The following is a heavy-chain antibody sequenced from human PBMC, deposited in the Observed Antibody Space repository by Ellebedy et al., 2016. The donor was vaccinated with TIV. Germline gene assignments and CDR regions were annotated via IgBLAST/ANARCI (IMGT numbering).Heavy chain of an antibody. CDR2: ISQSGDKI. CDR1: GLILSNYA. J-gene: IGHJ4*02. D-gene: IGHD3-9*01. Sequence: PGGSLRLSREASGLILSNYAAHWVRQAPGKGLEWVAVISQSGDKINYADSLKGRFTISRDNSKDTLYLQMNSLRADDSAVFYCAKLDSYDVLTGEDYWGQGTLVTVSS. V-gene: IGHV3-30-3*02. CDR3: AKLDSYDVLTGEDY.